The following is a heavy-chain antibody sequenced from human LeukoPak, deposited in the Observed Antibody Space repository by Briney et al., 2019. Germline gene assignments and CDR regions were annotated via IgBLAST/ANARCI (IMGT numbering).Heavy chain of an antibody. CDR2: ISGSGGST. J-gene: IGHJ4*02. Sequence: GGSLRLSCAASGFTFSSYVMSWVPQAPGKGLEWVSAISGSGGSTYYADSVKGRFTISRDNSKNTLYLQMNSLRAEDTAVYYCANSRTRPPKYYFDYWGQGTLVTVSS. CDR3: ANSRTRPPKYYFDY. D-gene: IGHD1-1*01. V-gene: IGHV3-23*01. CDR1: GFTFSSYV.